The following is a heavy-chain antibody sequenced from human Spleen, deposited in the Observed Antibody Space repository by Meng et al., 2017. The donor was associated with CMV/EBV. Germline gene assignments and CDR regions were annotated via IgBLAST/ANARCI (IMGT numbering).Heavy chain of an antibody. CDR1: GYTLTELS. CDR2: FDPEDGET. D-gene: IGHD3-3*01. CDR3: ATGGPPIFGVVNPVNYYYYGMDV. V-gene: IGHV1-24*01. J-gene: IGHJ6*02. Sequence: ASVKVSCKVSGYTLTELSMHWVRQAPGKGLEWMGGFDPEDGETIYAQKFQGRVTMTEDTSTDTAYMELSSLRSEDTAVYYCATGGPPIFGVVNPVNYYYYGMDVWGQGTMVTVS.